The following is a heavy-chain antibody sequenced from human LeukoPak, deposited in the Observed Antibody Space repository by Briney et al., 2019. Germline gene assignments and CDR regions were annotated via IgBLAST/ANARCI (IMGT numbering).Heavy chain of an antibody. CDR2: ISGSGGST. V-gene: IGHV3-23*01. CDR1: GFTFSSYA. Sequence: GGSLRLSCAASGFTFSSYAMSWVRQAPGKGLEWVSAISGSGGSTYYADSVKGRSTISRDNSKNALYLQMNSLRAEDTAVYYCAKSRWETYAVRAFDIWGQGTMVTVSS. J-gene: IGHJ3*02. D-gene: IGHD1-26*01. CDR3: AKSRWETYAVRAFDI.